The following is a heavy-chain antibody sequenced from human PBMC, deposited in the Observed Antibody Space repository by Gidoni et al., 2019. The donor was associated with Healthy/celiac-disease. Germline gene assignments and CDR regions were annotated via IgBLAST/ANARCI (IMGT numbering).Heavy chain of an antibody. J-gene: IGHJ6*02. Sequence: EVQLVESGGGLVQPGGSLRLSCAASGFTFSSYEMNWVRQAPGKGLEWVSYISSSGSTIYYADSVKGRFTISRDNAKNSLYLQMNSLRAEDTAVYYCASPQWLYGSGSSDYYYGMDVWGQGTTVTVSS. CDR1: GFTFSSYE. CDR3: ASPQWLYGSGSSDYYYGMDV. CDR2: ISSSGSTI. D-gene: IGHD3-10*01. V-gene: IGHV3-48*03.